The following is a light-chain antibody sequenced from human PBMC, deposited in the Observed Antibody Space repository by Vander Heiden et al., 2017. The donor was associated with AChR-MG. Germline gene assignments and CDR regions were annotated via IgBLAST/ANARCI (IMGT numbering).Light chain of an antibody. V-gene: IGKV1-6*01. J-gene: IGKJ1*01. CDR2: SAS. Sequence: IEMTQVPSSLSASVGVRVTTARRAGQGIRNDLGWYQQKPGRAPKLLIHSASNLPTGVPSRFSGSGSGTDFTLTISSLQPEDFATYYCLQYDNYPQTFGQGTKVEIK. CDR3: LQYDNYPQT. CDR1: QGIRND.